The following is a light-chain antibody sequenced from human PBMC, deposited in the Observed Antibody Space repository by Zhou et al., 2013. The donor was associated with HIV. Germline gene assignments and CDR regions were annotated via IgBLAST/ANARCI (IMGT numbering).Light chain of an antibody. J-gene: IGKJ2*01. V-gene: IGKV3-20*01. CDR2: GTF. Sequence: IVLTQSPGTLSLSPGERATLSCGTSQTINSFYLAWYQQKPGQAPRLLIYGTFTRASDIPGRFSGSGSGTEFTLTISSLQPDDFATYYCQQYNSYSMYTFGQGTKLEIK. CDR3: QQYNSYSMYT. CDR1: QTINSFY.